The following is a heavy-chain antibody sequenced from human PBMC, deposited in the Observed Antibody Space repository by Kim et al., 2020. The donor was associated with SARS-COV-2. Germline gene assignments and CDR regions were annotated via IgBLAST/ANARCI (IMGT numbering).Heavy chain of an antibody. V-gene: IGHV4-4*02. CDR3: AGAVSRSWTLRDWFDP. CDR2: VNYSGNT. CDR1: GGSISSSNW. Sequence: SETLSLTCAVSGGSISSSNWWCWVRQPAGKGLEWIGEVNYSGNTEYNPSLKGRVTISVDKSKNQFSLNLRSVTAADTSLYYCAGAVSRSWTLRDWFDPWG. D-gene: IGHD1-1*01. J-gene: IGHJ5*02.